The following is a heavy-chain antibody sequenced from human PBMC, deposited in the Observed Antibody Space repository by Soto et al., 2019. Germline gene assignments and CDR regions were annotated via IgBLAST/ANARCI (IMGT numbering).Heavy chain of an antibody. CDR2: IKSKIDGGTT. Sequence: GGSLRLSCAASGFTFSDAWVNWVRQAPGKGLEWVGRIKSKIDGGTTDFAAPVKGRFAISRDDSRDMVYMEMYSLKTDDTAVYYCTTDSLFTGQLVRMDNWGHGTLGTVSS. CDR3: TTDSLFTGQLVRMDN. J-gene: IGHJ4*01. V-gene: IGHV3-15*07. D-gene: IGHD3-9*01. CDR1: GFTFSDAW.